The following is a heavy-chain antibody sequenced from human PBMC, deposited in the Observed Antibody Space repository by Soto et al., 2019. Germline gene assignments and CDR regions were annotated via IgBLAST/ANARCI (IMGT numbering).Heavy chain of an antibody. CDR3: ASPGGCSGGSCYYFDY. CDR1: GFTFSSHE. Sequence: GGSLRLSCAASGFTFSSHEMNWVRQAPGKGLEWVSYISSSGSTIYYADSVKGRFTISRDNAKNSLYLQMNSLRAEDTAVYYCASPGGCSGGSCYYFDYWGQGTLVTVSS. CDR2: ISSSGSTI. J-gene: IGHJ4*02. D-gene: IGHD2-15*01. V-gene: IGHV3-48*03.